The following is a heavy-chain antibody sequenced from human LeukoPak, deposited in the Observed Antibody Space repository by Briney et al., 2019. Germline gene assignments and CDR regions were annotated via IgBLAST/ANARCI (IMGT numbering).Heavy chain of an antibody. CDR3: AELGITMIGGV. V-gene: IGHV3-7*01. J-gene: IGHJ6*04. CDR2: IKQDGSEK. D-gene: IGHD3-10*02. CDR1: GFTFSSYW. Sequence: PGGSLRLSCAASGFTFSSYWMSWVRQAPGKGLEWVANIKQDGSEKYYVDSVKGRFTISRDNAKTSLYLQMNSLRAEDTAVYYCAELGITMIGGVWGKGTTVTISS.